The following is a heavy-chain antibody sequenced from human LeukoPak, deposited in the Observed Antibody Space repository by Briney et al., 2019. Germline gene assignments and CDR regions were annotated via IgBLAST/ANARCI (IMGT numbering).Heavy chain of an antibody. D-gene: IGHD1-26*01. CDR3: ARQRSGSYFPDLYDY. V-gene: IGHV5-51*01. CDR1: GYSFSSYW. CDR2: IYPGDSDT. J-gene: IGHJ4*02. Sequence: GESLKISCKGSGYSFSSYWIVWVRQMPGKGLEWMGIIYPGDSDTRYSPSFQGQVTISADKPISTAYLQWSSLKASDTAMYYCARQRSGSYFPDLYDYWGQGTLVTVSS.